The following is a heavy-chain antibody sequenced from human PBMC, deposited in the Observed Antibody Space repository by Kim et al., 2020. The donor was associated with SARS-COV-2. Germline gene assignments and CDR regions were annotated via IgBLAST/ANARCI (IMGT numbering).Heavy chain of an antibody. CDR2: MSRSGSYI. V-gene: IGHV3-21*01. D-gene: IGHD3-9*01. CDR1: GFSFNSYS. CDR3: ARDFRDTQLRYFEYGMDV. J-gene: IGHJ6*02. Sequence: GGSLRLSCAASGFSFNSYSMNWVRQAPGKGLEWVSSMSRSGSYIYYADSVKGRFTISRDNAKNSLYLQMNSLRAEDTAVYYCARDFRDTQLRYFEYGMDVWGQGTAVTVSS.